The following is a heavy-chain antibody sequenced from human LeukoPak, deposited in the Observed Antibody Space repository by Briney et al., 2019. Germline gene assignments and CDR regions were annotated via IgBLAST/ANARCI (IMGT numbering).Heavy chain of an antibody. CDR1: GFTFNDYY. V-gene: IGHV3-11*01. CDR2: INIGGTNT. Sequence: GGSLRLSCAASGFTFNDYYMSWIRQAPGKGLEWLTYINIGGTNTHYADSVKGRFTISRDSAKKSLYLEMNNLRAEDTAVYYCATDGAGFDTWGQGDLVTVSS. CDR3: ATDGAGFDT. J-gene: IGHJ5*02.